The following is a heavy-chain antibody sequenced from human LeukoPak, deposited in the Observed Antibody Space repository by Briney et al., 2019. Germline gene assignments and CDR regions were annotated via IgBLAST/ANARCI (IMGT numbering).Heavy chain of an antibody. V-gene: IGHV3-33*01. CDR2: LWYDGSNK. J-gene: IGHJ4*02. CDR1: GFTFSNYG. D-gene: IGHD2-15*01. CDR3: ARGRMTPNTYFDY. Sequence: GGSLRLSCAPSGFTFSNYGMHWVRQAPGKGLEWVSGLWYDGSNKGYADSVKGRFTISRDNSENTLYLQMNSLRDEDMAVYYYARGRMTPNTYFDYWGQGTLVTVSS.